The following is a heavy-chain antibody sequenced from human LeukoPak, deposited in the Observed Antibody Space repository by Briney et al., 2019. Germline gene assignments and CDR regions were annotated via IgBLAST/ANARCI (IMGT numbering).Heavy chain of an antibody. CDR3: ARGGVGYYDFWSGYPGASIDY. Sequence: SETLSLTCAVYGGSFSGYYWSWIRQPPGKGLEWIWEINHSGSTNYNPSLKSRVTISVDTSKNQFSLKLSSVTAADTAVYYCARGGVGYYDFWSGYPGASIDYWGQGTLVTVSS. V-gene: IGHV4-34*01. D-gene: IGHD3-3*01. CDR1: GGSFSGYY. J-gene: IGHJ4*02. CDR2: INHSGST.